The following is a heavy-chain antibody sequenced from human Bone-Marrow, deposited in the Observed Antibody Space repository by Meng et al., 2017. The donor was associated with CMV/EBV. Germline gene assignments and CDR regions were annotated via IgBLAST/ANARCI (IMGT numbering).Heavy chain of an antibody. CDR2: IYYSGST. J-gene: IGHJ6*02. CDR1: GGPISSYY. V-gene: IGHV4-59*01. CDR3: ARGILIAAAGTNYYYGMDV. D-gene: IGHD6-13*01. Sequence: SEILSLTCTVSGGPISSYYWSWFRQPPGKGLEWIGYIYYSGSTNYNPSLKSRVTISVDTSKNQFSLKLSSVTAADTAVYYCARGILIAAAGTNYYYGMDVWGQGTKVTVSS.